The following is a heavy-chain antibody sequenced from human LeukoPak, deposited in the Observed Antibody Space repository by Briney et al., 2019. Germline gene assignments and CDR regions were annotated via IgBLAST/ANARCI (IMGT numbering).Heavy chain of an antibody. CDR2: INHSGST. CDR3: ARHFRGPGHGGGIDY. J-gene: IGHJ4*02. D-gene: IGHD3-3*02. V-gene: IGHV4-34*01. Sequence: KPSETLSLTCAVYGGSFSGYYWSWIRQPPGKGLEWIGEINHSGSTNYNPSLKSRVTISVDTSKNQFSLKLSSVTAADTAVYYCARHFRGPGHGGGIDYWGQGTLVTVSS. CDR1: GGSFSGYY.